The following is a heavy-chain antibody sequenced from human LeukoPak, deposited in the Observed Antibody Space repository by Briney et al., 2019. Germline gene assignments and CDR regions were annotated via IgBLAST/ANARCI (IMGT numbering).Heavy chain of an antibody. V-gene: IGHV3-64D*06. D-gene: IGHD3-16*01. Sequence: GGSLRLSCSASGFVFSIYTMYWVRQAPGKGPEYVSTISGSGNGGSIYYADSVKGRFTISRDDSKSILYLQMNGLRSEGTAVYYCVKDFGRARGTSDSWGQGTLVTVSS. CDR2: ISGSGNGGSI. CDR3: VKDFGRARGTSDS. CDR1: GFVFSIYT. J-gene: IGHJ4*02.